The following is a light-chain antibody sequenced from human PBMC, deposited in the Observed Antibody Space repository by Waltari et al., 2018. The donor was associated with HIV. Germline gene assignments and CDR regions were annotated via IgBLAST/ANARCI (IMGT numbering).Light chain of an antibody. J-gene: IGKJ2*03. CDR3: QQYNSYAYS. CDR2: KAS. V-gene: IGKV1-5*03. CDR1: QSISSW. Sequence: DIQMTQSPSTLSASVGDRFTITCRASQSISSWLAWYQQKPGKAPNLLIYKASSLESGVPSRFSGSGSGTEFTLTISSLQPDDFATYYCQQYNSYAYSFGQGTKLEIK.